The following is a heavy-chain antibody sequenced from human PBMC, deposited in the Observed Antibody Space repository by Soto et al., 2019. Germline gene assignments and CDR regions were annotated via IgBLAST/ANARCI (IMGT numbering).Heavy chain of an antibody. D-gene: IGHD3-3*01. CDR2: TYYRSKWYN. CDR1: GDSVSSNSAA. J-gene: IGHJ6*03. CDR3: SRDRGESILVDYYYYMDV. Sequence: QSQTLSLTCAISGDSVSSNSAAWNWIRQSPSRGLEWLGRTYYRSKWYNEYAVSVKSRITINPATAKNQFSLQLNSVTPEDTAVYYYSRDRGESILVDYYYYMDVWGKGTTVTVSS. V-gene: IGHV6-1*01.